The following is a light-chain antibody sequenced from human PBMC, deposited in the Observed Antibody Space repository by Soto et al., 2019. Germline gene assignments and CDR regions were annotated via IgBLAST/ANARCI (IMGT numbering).Light chain of an antibody. Sequence: EILLTQSPATRSLSRGERATLSCRASQSVSSYLAWYQQKPGQAPRLLIYDASNRATGIPARFSGSGSGTDFTLTISSLEPEDFAVYYCQQRNNWPPFTFGPGTKVDIK. CDR2: DAS. CDR3: QQRNNWPPFT. V-gene: IGKV3-11*01. CDR1: QSVSSY. J-gene: IGKJ3*01.